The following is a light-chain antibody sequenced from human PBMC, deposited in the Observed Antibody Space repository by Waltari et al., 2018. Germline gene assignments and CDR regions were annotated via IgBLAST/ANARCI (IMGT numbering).Light chain of an antibody. CDR1: QGISSY. J-gene: IGKJ3*01. CDR2: AAS. CDR3: QQLDSYPIT. Sequence: DIQLTQSPSFLSASVGDRVTITCRASQGISSYLAWYQQKPGKAPKLLIYAASTLQSGVPSRFSGSVSGTEFTLTISSLQPEDFATYHCQQLDSYPITFGPGSKVDIK. V-gene: IGKV1-9*01.